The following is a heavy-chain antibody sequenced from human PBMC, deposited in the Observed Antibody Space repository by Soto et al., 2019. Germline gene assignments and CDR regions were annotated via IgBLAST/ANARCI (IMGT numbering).Heavy chain of an antibody. CDR1: GFTFSSYS. J-gene: IGHJ4*02. D-gene: IGHD6-19*01. CDR2: ISSSSSTI. CDR3: ARAPDFGSAVAGIDY. V-gene: IGHV3-48*02. Sequence: GGSLRLSCAASGFTFSSYSMNWVRQAPGKGLEWVSYISSSSSTIYYADSVKGRFTISRDNAKNSLYLQMNSLRDEDTAVYYCARAPDFGSAVAGIDYWGQGTLVTVSS.